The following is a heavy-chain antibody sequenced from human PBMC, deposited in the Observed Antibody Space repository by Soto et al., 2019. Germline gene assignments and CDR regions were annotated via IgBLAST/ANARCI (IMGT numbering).Heavy chain of an antibody. Sequence: EVQLVESGGGLVKPGGSLRLSCTGSGFIVSSGWMNWVRQAPGKGLEWVGRIKSKIDGGTTDYAAPVQGRFTISLEKSENMLYLQMESLRPEDTAVYYCTTARERALAEDTGRSWGQGPLVIVSS. CDR3: TTARERALAEDTGRS. V-gene: IGHV3-15*07. J-gene: IGHJ5*02. CDR2: IKSKIDGGTT. D-gene: IGHD2-8*02. CDR1: GFIVSSGW.